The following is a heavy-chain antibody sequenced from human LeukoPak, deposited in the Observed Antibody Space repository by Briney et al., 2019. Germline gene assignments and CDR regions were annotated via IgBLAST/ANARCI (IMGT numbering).Heavy chain of an antibody. D-gene: IGHD2-2*01. CDR3: ARRYCSSTNCYAFDI. CDR1: GFTFDDYA. Sequence: GGSLRLSCAASGFTFDDYAIHWVRQAPGKGLEWVSSISWNSGSIGYADSVKGRFTISRDNAKNSLYLQMNSLRAEDTAVYYCARRYCSSTNCYAFDIWGQGTMVTVSS. J-gene: IGHJ3*02. V-gene: IGHV3-9*01. CDR2: ISWNSGSI.